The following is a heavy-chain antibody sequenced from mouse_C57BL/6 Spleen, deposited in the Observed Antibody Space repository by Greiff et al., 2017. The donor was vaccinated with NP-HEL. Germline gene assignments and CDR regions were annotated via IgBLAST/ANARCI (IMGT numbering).Heavy chain of an antibody. CDR3: TRGGDYYGNFDY. Sequence: QVQLQQSGAALVRPGASVTLSCKASGYTFTDYEMHWVKQTPVHGLEWIGAIDPETGGTAYNQKFKGKAILTADKSSSTAYMELRSLTSEDSAVYYCTRGGDYYGNFDYWGQGTTLTVSS. D-gene: IGHD1-1*01. CDR2: IDPETGGT. J-gene: IGHJ2*01. V-gene: IGHV1-15*01. CDR1: GYTFTDYE.